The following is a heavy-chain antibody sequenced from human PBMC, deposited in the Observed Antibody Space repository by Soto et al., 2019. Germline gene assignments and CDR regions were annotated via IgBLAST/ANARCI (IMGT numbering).Heavy chain of an antibody. CDR1: GFTFDDYA. J-gene: IGHJ4*02. CDR2: ISWNSGSI. Sequence: PGGSLRLSCAASGFTFDDYAMHWVRQAPGKGLEWVSGISWNSGSIGYADSVKGRFTISRDNAKNSLYLQMNSLRAEDTALYYCAKAVGPRWLVPFDYWGQGTLVTVSS. D-gene: IGHD6-19*01. CDR3: AKAVGPRWLVPFDY. V-gene: IGHV3-9*01.